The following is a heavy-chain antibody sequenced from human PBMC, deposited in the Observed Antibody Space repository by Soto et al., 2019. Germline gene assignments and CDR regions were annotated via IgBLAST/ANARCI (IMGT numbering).Heavy chain of an antibody. D-gene: IGHD3-22*01. CDR3: VRGSGFVTEY. V-gene: IGHV3-7*01. J-gene: IGHJ4*02. Sequence: GGSLRLSCAASGFTFSNYWMHWVRQAPGKGLEWVANIKEDVSEIYYVDSVKGRFTISRDNAKSSLYLQMNSLRAEDTALYYCVRGSGFVTEYCGQGTLVTVSS. CDR2: IKEDVSEI. CDR1: GFTFSNYW.